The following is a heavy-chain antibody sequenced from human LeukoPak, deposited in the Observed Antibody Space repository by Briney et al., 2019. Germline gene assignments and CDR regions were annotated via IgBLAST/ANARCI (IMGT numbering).Heavy chain of an antibody. V-gene: IGHV1-58*02. CDR2: IVVGSGNT. J-gene: IGHJ4*02. Sequence: SVKVSCKASGFTFTSSAMQWVRQARGQRLEWIGWIVVGSGNTNYAQKFQERVTITRDMSTSTAYMELSSLRSEDTAVYYCAADYYYDSSGYPNYWGQGTLVTVSS. CDR1: GFTFTSSA. CDR3: AADYYYDSSGYPNY. D-gene: IGHD3-22*01.